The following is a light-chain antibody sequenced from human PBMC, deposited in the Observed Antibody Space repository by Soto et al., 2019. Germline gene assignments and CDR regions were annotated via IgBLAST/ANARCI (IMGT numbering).Light chain of an antibody. Sequence: IILTQSPGTLSLSPGERVTLSCKASQTINNNYVAWYQQRPGRAPRLLVYGASARATGIPDRFRGSGAGTDFTLTISILEPEDFAVYYCQHHVDLIGFGVGTKV. CDR1: QTINNNY. J-gene: IGKJ4*01. CDR2: GAS. CDR3: QHHVDLIG. V-gene: IGKV3-20*01.